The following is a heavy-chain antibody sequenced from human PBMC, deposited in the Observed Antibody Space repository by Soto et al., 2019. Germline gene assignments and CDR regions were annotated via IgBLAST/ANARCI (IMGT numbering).Heavy chain of an antibody. D-gene: IGHD3-10*01. Sequence: SETLSLTCAVYGGSFRGYYWSWIRQSPGKGLEWIGEINHSGGSNYNPSLKSRFTISVDSSKNQVSLNVSSVTAADTAVYYCARLRITMVREGDWFDPWGQGTLVTVSS. J-gene: IGHJ5*02. CDR2: INHSGGS. CDR3: ARLRITMVREGDWFDP. CDR1: GGSFRGYY. V-gene: IGHV4-34*01.